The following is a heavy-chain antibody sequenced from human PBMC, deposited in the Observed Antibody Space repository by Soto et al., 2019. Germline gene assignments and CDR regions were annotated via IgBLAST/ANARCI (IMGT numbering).Heavy chain of an antibody. V-gene: IGHV1-18*04. CDR3: ARDRWAVQLEVDWFDP. CDR1: GYTFTSYG. CDR2: ISAYNGNT. Sequence: ASVKVSCKASGYTFTSYGISWVRQAPGQGLEWMGWISAYNGNTNYAQKLQGRVTMTTDTSTSTAYMELRSLRSDDTAVYYCARDRWAVQLEVDWFDPWGQGTLVTSPQ. J-gene: IGHJ5*02. D-gene: IGHD1-1*01.